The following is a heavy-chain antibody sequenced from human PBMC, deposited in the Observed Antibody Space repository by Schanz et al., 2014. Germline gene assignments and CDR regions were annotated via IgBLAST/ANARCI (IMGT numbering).Heavy chain of an antibody. CDR1: GFTFSNAW. Sequence: VQLVESGGGLVKPGGSLRLSCGASGFTFSNAWMTWVRQAQGKGLEWVGRVKSKADGGTTAYAAPVEGRFTVSRDDSKNMLYLQMDRLKIEDTAVYYCTTGGRRGYSHYFYGMDVWGQGTTVTVSS. D-gene: IGHD5-18*01. CDR3: TTGGRRGYSHYFYGMDV. J-gene: IGHJ6*02. V-gene: IGHV3-15*01. CDR2: VKSKADGGTT.